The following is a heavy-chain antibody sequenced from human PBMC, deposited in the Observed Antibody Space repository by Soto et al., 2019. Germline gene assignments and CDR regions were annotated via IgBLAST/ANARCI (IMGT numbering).Heavy chain of an antibody. CDR2: IIPILGIA. D-gene: IGHD7-27*01. J-gene: IGHJ4*02. CDR3: ARPNPQRGTGFLFGS. Sequence: QVQLVQSGAEVKKPGSSVKVSCKASGGTFSSYTISWVRQAPGQGLEWMGRIIPILGIANYAQKFQGRVTITPNKSTITAYMELSSMRSEDTAVYYCARPNPQRGTGFLFGSWGQGTLVTVSS. CDR1: GGTFSSYT. V-gene: IGHV1-69*02.